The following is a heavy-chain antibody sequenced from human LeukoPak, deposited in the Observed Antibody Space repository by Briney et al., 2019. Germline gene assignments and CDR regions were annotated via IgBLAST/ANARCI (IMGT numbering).Heavy chain of an antibody. CDR2: FYYSGST. CDR3: ARRVRAYYYMDL. CDR1: GGSISSSSYY. V-gene: IGHV4-39*01. J-gene: IGHJ6*03. D-gene: IGHD3-10*01. Sequence: SETLSLTCTVSGGSISSSSYYWGWIRQPPGKGLEWIGSFYYSGSTYYNPSLKSRVTIYVDTSKNQFSLKLSSVTAADTAMYYCARRVRAYYYMDLWGKGTTVTVSS.